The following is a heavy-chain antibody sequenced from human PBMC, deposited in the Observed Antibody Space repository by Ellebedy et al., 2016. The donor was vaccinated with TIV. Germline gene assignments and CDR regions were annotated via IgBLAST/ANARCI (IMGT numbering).Heavy chain of an antibody. CDR2: MRQDGGDK. Sequence: GGSLRLSCAASGFTFSSYAMSWVRQAPGKGLEWVANMRQDGGDKYYVDSVKGRFTISRDNAKSSLYLQMNSLRAEDTAVYYCAKAWVVVIGTPNFDYWGQGTLVTVSS. J-gene: IGHJ4*02. V-gene: IGHV3-7*03. CDR3: AKAWVVVIGTPNFDY. CDR1: GFTFSSYA. D-gene: IGHD2-15*01.